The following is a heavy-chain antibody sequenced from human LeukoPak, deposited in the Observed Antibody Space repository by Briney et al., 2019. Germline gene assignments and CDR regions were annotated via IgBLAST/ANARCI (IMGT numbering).Heavy chain of an antibody. CDR2: ISGSGGST. Sequence: LPGGSLRLSCTTSKFNFNSYGMTWVRQAPGKGPEWVPSISGSGGSTQYAASVQGRFTISRDNSKNTLYLQMNSLRAEDTAVYYCAKDPNGDYIGTFDIWGQGTMVTVSS. J-gene: IGHJ3*02. V-gene: IGHV3-23*01. D-gene: IGHD4-17*01. CDR3: AKDPNGDYIGTFDI. CDR1: KFNFNSYG.